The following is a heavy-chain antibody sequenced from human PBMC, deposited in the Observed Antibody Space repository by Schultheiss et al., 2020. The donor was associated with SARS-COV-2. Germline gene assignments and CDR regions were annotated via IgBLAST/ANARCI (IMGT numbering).Heavy chain of an antibody. CDR1: GFTVSSNY. J-gene: IGHJ5*02. CDR2: ISGSGGST. CDR3: ARDKFRTTSGPWFDP. Sequence: GGSLRLSCAASGFTVSSNYMSWVRQAPGKGLEWVSGISGSGGSTYYADSVKGRFTISRDNSKNTLYLQMNSLRAEDTAVYYCARDKFRTTSGPWFDPWGQGTLVTVSS. D-gene: IGHD1-14*01. V-gene: IGHV3-23*01.